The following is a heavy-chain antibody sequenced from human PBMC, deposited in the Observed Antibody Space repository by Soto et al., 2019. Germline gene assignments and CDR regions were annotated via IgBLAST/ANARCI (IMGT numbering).Heavy chain of an antibody. CDR1: GFTFTTYS. Sequence: EVQLVESGGGLVKPGGSLRLSCAASGFTFTTYSVNWVRQAPGKGLEWVSSLSSSSSYIYYADSVKGRFTISRDNAKNPLYLQMNSLGAEDTAVYYCAREVQASAYGHYYYYGMDVWGQGTTVTVSS. J-gene: IGHJ6*02. V-gene: IGHV3-21*01. CDR2: LSSSSSYI. D-gene: IGHD1-1*01. CDR3: AREVQASAYGHYYYYGMDV.